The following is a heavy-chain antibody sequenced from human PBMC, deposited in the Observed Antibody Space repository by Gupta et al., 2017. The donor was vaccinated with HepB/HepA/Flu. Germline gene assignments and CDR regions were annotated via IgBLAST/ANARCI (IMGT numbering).Heavy chain of an antibody. CDR3: ARDEYDYVWGN. D-gene: IGHD3-16*01. V-gene: IGHV3-11*01. J-gene: IGHJ4*02. Sequence: GFTFSNHYMTWIRQAPGKGLEWISYISRDGDIIYYADSVTGRFTISRDNVKNSVYLQMNSLRVEDTAVYYCARDEYDYVWGNWGQGTLVTVSS. CDR2: ISRDGDII. CDR1: GFTFSNHY.